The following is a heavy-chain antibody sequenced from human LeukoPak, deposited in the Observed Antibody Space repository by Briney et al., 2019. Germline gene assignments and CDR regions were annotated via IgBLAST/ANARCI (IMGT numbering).Heavy chain of an antibody. V-gene: IGHV3-21*01. J-gene: IGHJ1*01. CDR2: ISSSGSYI. Sequence: GGSLRLFCEASGFTFNNYNMNWVRQAPGKGLEWVSSISSSGSYIYYADSVKGRFTISRDNAKNSLFLQMNSPRAEDTALYYCARDPPSFHHWGQGTLVTVSS. CDR1: GFTFNNYN. CDR3: ARDPPSFHH.